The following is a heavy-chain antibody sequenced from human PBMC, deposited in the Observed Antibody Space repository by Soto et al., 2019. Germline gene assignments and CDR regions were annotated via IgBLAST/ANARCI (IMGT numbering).Heavy chain of an antibody. CDR2: IYYSGST. V-gene: IGHV4-59*12. D-gene: IGHD3-22*01. Sequence: SETLSLTCTVSGGSISSYYLSWIRQPPGKGLEWIGYIYYSGSTNYNPSLKSRVTISVDTSKNQFSLKLSSVTAADTAVYYCAVGYYYDSSGYHDYFDYWGQGTLVTVSS. CDR3: AVGYYYDSSGYHDYFDY. J-gene: IGHJ4*02. CDR1: GGSISSYY.